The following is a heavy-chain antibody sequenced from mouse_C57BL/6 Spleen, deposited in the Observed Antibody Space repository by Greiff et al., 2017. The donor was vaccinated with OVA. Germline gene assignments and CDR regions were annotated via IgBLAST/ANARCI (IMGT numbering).Heavy chain of an antibody. CDR1: GYTFTSYW. Sequence: QVQLQQPGAELVKPGASVKLSCKASGYTFTSYWMHWVKQRPGRGLEWIGRIDPNSGGTKYNEKFKSKATLTVDKSSSTAYMQLSSLTPEDSAVYDCARRGLYDGYYVAWFAYWGQGTLVTVAA. D-gene: IGHD2-3*01. J-gene: IGHJ3*01. CDR3: ARRGLYDGYYVAWFAY. CDR2: IDPNSGGT. V-gene: IGHV1-72*01.